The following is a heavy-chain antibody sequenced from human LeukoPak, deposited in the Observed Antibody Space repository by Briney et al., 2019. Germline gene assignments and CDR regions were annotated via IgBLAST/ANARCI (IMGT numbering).Heavy chain of an antibody. J-gene: IGHJ4*02. D-gene: IGHD2-2*01. CDR3: ARLQSATLYQLGRRGFDY. V-gene: IGHV4-59*12. CDR1: GGSISSYY. Sequence: SETLSLTCTVSGGSISSYYWSWIRQPPGKGLEWIGYIYYSGSTNYNPSLKSRVTISVDTSKNQFSLKLSSVTAADTAVYYCARLQSATLYQLGRRGFDYWGQGTLVTVSS. CDR2: IYYSGST.